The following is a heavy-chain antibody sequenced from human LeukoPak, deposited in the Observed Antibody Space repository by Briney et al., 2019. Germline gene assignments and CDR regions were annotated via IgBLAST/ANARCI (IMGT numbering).Heavy chain of an antibody. V-gene: IGHV1-69*13. CDR2: IIPIFGTA. CDR3: ARVRTMVRGVYFDY. J-gene: IGHJ4*02. D-gene: IGHD3-10*01. CDR1: GGTFSNYA. Sequence: GASVKVSCKASGGTFSNYAISWVRQAPGQGLEWMGGIIPIFGTANYAQKFQGRVTITADESTSTAYMELSSLRSEDTAVYYCARVRTMVRGVYFDYWGQGTLVTVSS.